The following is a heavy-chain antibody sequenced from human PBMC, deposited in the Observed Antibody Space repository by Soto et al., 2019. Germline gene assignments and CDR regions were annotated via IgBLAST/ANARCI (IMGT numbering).Heavy chain of an antibody. CDR3: ASIAAPGTTHFDF. CDR1: GGSLGSSIYY. D-gene: IGHD6-13*01. V-gene: IGHV4-39*01. J-gene: IGHJ4*02. CDR2: IYYSGNT. Sequence: SETLSLTCTVSGGSLGSSIYYWGWIRHSPGKGLEWIGNIYYSGNTFYNPSLKSRVTISVDTSKNQFYLHLSSVTAADTAIFYCASIAAPGTTHFDFWGQGTMVTVSS.